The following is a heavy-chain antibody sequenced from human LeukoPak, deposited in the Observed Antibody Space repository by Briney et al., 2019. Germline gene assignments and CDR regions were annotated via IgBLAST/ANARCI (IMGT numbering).Heavy chain of an antibody. CDR1: GLTFSSYW. V-gene: IGHV3-7*01. CDR3: ARDSCSGGSCYPPDASDY. Sequence: GGSLRLSCAVSGLTFSSYWMSWVRQAPGKGLEWVANIKQDGSEKYYVDSVKGRFTISRDNAKNSLYLQMNSLRAEDTAVYYCARDSCSGGSCYPPDASDYWGQGTLVTVSS. CDR2: IKQDGSEK. J-gene: IGHJ4*02. D-gene: IGHD2-15*01.